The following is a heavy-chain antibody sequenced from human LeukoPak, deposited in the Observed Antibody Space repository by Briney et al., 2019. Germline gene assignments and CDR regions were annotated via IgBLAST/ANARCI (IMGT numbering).Heavy chain of an antibody. CDR3: ARQGSGWYPNYYYGMDV. V-gene: IGHV4-59*08. D-gene: IGHD6-19*01. J-gene: IGHJ6*02. CDR1: GGSISSYY. Sequence: SETLSLTCTVSGGSISSYYWSWIRQPPGKGLEWIGYIYYSGSTNYNPSLKSRVTISVDTSKNQFSLKLSSVTAADTAVYYCARQGSGWYPNYYYGMDVWGQGTTVTVSS. CDR2: IYYSGST.